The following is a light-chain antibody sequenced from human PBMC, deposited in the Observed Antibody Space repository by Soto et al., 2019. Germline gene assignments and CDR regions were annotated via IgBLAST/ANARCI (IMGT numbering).Light chain of an antibody. CDR2: SAS. CDR1: QSISTE. V-gene: IGKV3-15*01. CDR3: KHGRNWPLT. Sequence: EIVMTQSPATLSVSPGERATLSCRASQSISTELAWYQQKPGQPPRLLIYSASTRATGVPARLTGSGSGSEVTLTISGLQSEDFAVYYCKHGRNWPLTVRQGTRLEI. J-gene: IGKJ2*01.